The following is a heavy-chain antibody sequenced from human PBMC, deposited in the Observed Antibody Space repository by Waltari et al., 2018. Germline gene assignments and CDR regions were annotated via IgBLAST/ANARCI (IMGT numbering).Heavy chain of an antibody. V-gene: IGHV3-7*03. Sequence: EVQLVESGGTLFQPGGSPRLSCAASGFTFRGYWMTGVRLAPGKGLRWVANIKADGSEQYYVDSVRGRFTISRDNAENSLYLQMNSLIADDTAVYYCARGSAYYVRVWDYWGQGTLVTVSS. J-gene: IGHJ4*02. D-gene: IGHD3-16*01. CDR3: ARGSAYYVRVWDY. CDR2: IKADGSEQ. CDR1: GFTFRGYW.